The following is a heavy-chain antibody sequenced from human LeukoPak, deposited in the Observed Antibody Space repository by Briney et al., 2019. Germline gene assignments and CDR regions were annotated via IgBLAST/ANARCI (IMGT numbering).Heavy chain of an antibody. CDR3: AKDGGLWVSAHWGDS. J-gene: IGHJ4*02. D-gene: IGHD7-27*01. V-gene: IGHV3-23*01. CDR1: GFTFSSSA. CDR2: ISASGGST. Sequence: PGGSLRLSCAASGFTFSSSAMSWVRQVPGKGLEWVSGISASGGSTSYADSVRGRFTISRDNSKNTLYVQMNSLRDEDTAVYYCAKDGGLWVSAHWGDSWGRGTLVTVSS.